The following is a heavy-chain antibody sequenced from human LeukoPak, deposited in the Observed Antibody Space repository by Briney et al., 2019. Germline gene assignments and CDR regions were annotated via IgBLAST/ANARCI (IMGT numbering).Heavy chain of an antibody. D-gene: IGHD3-22*01. V-gene: IGHV1-69*04. CDR1: GGTFSSYA. CDR3: ARVDYYDSSGYPSLGGAFDI. Sequence: ASVKVSCKASGGTFSSYAISWVRQAPGQGLEWMGRIIPIFGIANYAQKFQGRVTITADKSTSTAYMELSSLRSEDTAVYYCARVDYYDSSGYPSLGGAFDIWGQGTMVTVSS. CDR2: IIPIFGIA. J-gene: IGHJ3*02.